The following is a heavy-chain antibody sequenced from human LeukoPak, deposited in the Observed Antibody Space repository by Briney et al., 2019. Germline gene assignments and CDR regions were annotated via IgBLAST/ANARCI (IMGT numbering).Heavy chain of an antibody. V-gene: IGHV4-59*01. Sequence: SETLSLTCTVSGGSISSYYWSWIRQPPGKGLEWIGYIYYSGSTNYNPSLKSRVTISVDTSKNQFSLKLSSVPAADTAVYYCARDYGRFDPWGQGTLVTVSS. D-gene: IGHD4-17*01. J-gene: IGHJ5*02. CDR3: ARDYGRFDP. CDR2: IYYSGST. CDR1: GGSISSYY.